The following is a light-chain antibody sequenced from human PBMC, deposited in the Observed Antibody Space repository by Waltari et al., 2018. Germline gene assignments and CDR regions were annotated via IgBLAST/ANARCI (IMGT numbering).Light chain of an antibody. Sequence: EIVLTQSPGTLSLSPGERATLSCRASQSVSTYYLAWYQHKPGQAPRLVIYGASTRAASIPDRFSGSGSGTDFTLTISGLEPEDFAVYYCQQYGTSPPLTFGGGTKVEIK. CDR3: QQYGTSPPLT. CDR1: QSVSTYY. J-gene: IGKJ4*01. V-gene: IGKV3-20*01. CDR2: GAS.